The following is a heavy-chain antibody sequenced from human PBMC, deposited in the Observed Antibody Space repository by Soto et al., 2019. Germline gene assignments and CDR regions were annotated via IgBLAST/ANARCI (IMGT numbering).Heavy chain of an antibody. CDR3: ARGYGSGSPDWFDP. V-gene: IGHV4-59*01. D-gene: IGHD3-10*01. CDR2: IYYSGNT. Sequence: SETLSLTCTVSGGSISSYYWSWIRQPPGKGLEWIGYIYYSGNTNYNPSLKSRVTISIDTSKNQFSLKLSSVTAADTAVYYCARGYGSGSPDWFDPWGQGTLVTV. J-gene: IGHJ5*02. CDR1: GGSISSYY.